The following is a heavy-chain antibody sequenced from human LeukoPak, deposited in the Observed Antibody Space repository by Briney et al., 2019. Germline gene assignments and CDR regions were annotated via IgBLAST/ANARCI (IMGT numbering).Heavy chain of an antibody. J-gene: IGHJ6*03. Sequence: ASVKVSCKASGGTFSSYAISWVRQAPGQGLEWMGGIIPIFGTANYAQKFQGRVTITTDESTSTAYMELSSLRSEDTAVYYCAREGPATYYMDVWGKGTTATVPS. CDR2: IIPIFGTA. CDR3: AREGPATYYMDV. D-gene: IGHD2-2*01. V-gene: IGHV1-69*05. CDR1: GGTFSSYA.